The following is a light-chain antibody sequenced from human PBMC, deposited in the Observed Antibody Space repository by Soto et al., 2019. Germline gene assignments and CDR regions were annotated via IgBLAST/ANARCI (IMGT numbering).Light chain of an antibody. V-gene: IGKV1-5*01. Sequence: DIQMTQSPSTLSACVGDRVTITCRASQSISSWLAWYQQKPGKAPKLLIYDASSLESGVPSRFSGCGSGTEFTLTIISLQPDDFATHYCQQYNSYPYTFGQGTKLEIK. CDR1: QSISSW. CDR3: QQYNSYPYT. CDR2: DAS. J-gene: IGKJ2*01.